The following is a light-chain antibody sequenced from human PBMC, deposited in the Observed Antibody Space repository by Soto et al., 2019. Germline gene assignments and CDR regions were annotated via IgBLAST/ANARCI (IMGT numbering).Light chain of an antibody. CDR1: QSVRSN. V-gene: IGKV3-15*01. CDR3: QHYNNLWG. J-gene: IGKJ4*01. Sequence: EIVMTQSPATLSVSPGERVTLSCRASQSVRSNLAWYQQKPGQVPRVLIYGASTRAIGIPDRFSGSGSGTEFTLTISSLQSEDFVVYYCQHYNNLWGFGGGTKVEIK. CDR2: GAS.